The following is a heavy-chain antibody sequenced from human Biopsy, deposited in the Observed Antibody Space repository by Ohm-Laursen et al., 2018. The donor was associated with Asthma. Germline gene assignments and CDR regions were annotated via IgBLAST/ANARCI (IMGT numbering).Heavy chain of an antibody. CDR1: GYSLTDLS. CDR3: ASDFPKDYARYNFQF. V-gene: IGHV1-24*01. J-gene: IGHJ4*02. Sequence: ASVKVSCKISGYSLTDLSMHWVRQAPGQGLEWMGGHDHEEGGTVNAWRFQGRVTMTEDTSTDTAHMELSSLSSDDTAVYYCASDFPKDYARYNFQFWGQGTLVTVSS. CDR2: HDHEEGGT. D-gene: IGHD4-17*01.